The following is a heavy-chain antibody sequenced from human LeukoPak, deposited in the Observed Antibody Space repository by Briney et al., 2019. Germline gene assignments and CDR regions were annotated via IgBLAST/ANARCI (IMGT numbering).Heavy chain of an antibody. J-gene: IGHJ3*02. CDR3: ARHFGSGSRDAFDI. V-gene: IGHV4-59*08. CDR2: IYYSGTT. Sequence: SETLSLTCTVSGGSIGTYSWNWIRQPPGKGLEWIGYIYYSGTTNYNPSLKSRVTISVDTPKNQFSLKLSSVTAADTAVYYCARHFGSGSRDAFDIWGQGTMVTVSS. D-gene: IGHD3-10*01. CDR1: GGSIGTYS.